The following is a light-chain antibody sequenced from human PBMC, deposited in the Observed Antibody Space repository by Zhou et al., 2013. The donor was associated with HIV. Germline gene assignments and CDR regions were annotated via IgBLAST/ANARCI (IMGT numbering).Light chain of an antibody. J-gene: IGKJ1*01. CDR1: QHISDS. CDR2: KAS. Sequence: DFQMTQSPSTLSASVGDRVTITCRASQHISDSLAWYQQKPGKAPKLLIYKASSLDTGVPSRFSGSGSGTEFTLTISSLQPDDFATYYCQQYNTYWTFGQGTKVEIK. CDR3: QQYNTYWT. V-gene: IGKV1-5*03.